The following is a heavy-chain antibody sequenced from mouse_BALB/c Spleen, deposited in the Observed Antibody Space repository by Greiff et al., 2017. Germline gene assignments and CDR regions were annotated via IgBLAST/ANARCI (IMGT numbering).Heavy chain of an antibody. CDR3: VREGMDYYGSTFAY. CDR1: GFSLTSYD. V-gene: IGHV2-9-2*01. D-gene: IGHD1-1*01. J-gene: IGHJ3*01. CDR2: IWTGGGT. Sequence: VQGVESGPGLVAPSQSLSITCTVSGFSLTSYDISWIRQPPGKGLEWLGVIWTGGGTNYNSAFMSRLSISKDNSKSQVFLKMNSLQTDDTAIYYCVREGMDYYGSTFAYWGQGTLVTVSA.